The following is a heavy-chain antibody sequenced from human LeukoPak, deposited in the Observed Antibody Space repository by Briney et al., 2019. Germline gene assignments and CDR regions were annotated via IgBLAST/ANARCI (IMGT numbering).Heavy chain of an antibody. D-gene: IGHD3-16*01. CDR3: ASSSYYDYVWGSYPGTDY. CDR2: ISYDGSNK. Sequence: GRSLRLSCAASGFTFSCYAMHWVRQAPGKGLEWVAVISYDGSNKYYADSVKGRFTISRDNSKNTLYLQMNSLRAEDTAVYYCASSSYYDYVWGSYPGTDYWGQGTLVTVSS. J-gene: IGHJ4*02. V-gene: IGHV3-30*04. CDR1: GFTFSCYA.